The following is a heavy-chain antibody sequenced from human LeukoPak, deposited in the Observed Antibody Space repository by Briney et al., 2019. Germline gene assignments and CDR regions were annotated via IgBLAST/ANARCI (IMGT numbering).Heavy chain of an antibody. V-gene: IGHV3-73*01. CDR2: IRSKANSYAT. Sequence: GGSLRLSCAASGSTFSGSAMHWVRQASGKGLEWVGRIRSKANSYATAYAASVKGRFTISRDDSKNTAYLQMNSLKTEDTAVYYCAKAYIVVVVAGNYFDYWGQGTLVTVSS. CDR1: GSTFSGSA. D-gene: IGHD2-15*01. CDR3: AKAYIVVVVAGNYFDY. J-gene: IGHJ4*02.